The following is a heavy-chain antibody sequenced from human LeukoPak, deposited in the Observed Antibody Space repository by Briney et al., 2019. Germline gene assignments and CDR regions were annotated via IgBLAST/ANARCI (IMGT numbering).Heavy chain of an antibody. CDR1: GFTFSSYA. CDR2: ISYDGSNK. D-gene: IGHD3-22*01. CDR3: ARAHYDSSGYYFDY. Sequence: GRSLRLSCAASGFTFSSYAMHWVCQAPGKGLEWVAVISYDGSNKYYADSVKGRFTISRDNSKNTLYLQMNSLRAEDTAVYYCARAHYDSSGYYFDYWGQGTLVTVSS. J-gene: IGHJ4*02. V-gene: IGHV3-30*01.